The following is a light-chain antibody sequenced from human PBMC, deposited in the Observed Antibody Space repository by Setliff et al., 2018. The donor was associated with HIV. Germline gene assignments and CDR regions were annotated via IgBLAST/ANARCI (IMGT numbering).Light chain of an antibody. CDR1: SSDVGAYKY. J-gene: IGLJ2*01. CDR2: DVS. V-gene: IGLV2-14*03. Sequence: QSALTQPASVSGSPGQSITISCTGTSSDVGAYKYVSWYQQHPGKAPKLMIYDVSNRPSGVSNRFSGSKSGNTASLTFSGLQAEDEADYYCSSYTRSSTLFGGGTKVTVL. CDR3: SSYTRSSTL.